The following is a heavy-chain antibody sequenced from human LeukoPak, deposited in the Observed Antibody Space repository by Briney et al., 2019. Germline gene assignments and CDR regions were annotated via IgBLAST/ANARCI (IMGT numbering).Heavy chain of an antibody. CDR1: GFTFSSYW. CDR3: ARGSSGYYIGYFDF. V-gene: IGHV3-7*01. CDR2: MNQDGSKK. D-gene: IGHD3-22*01. J-gene: IGHJ4*02. Sequence: PGGPLRLSCAASGFTFSSYWMTWVRQATGKGREWVANMNQDGSKKYYVDSLKGRFTISRDNAKNSLYLQMNGRRAEDTAVYYCARGSSGYYIGYFDFWGQGTLVTVSS.